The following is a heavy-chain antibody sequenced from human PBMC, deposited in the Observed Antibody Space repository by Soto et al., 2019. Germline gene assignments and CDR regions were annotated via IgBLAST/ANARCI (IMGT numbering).Heavy chain of an antibody. CDR3: ARGVGSSPPRY. Sequence: SATQSITCTISGGSISVYYWSWVRQPPGHELEWIGYIYASGIPYYNPSLRSRVTISADTSKNQISLKLTSPTAADTAVYYCARGVGSSPPRYWGRGTWSPSPQ. CDR2: IYASGIP. D-gene: IGHD1-26*01. V-gene: IGHV4-59*01. J-gene: IGHJ4*02. CDR1: GGSISVYY.